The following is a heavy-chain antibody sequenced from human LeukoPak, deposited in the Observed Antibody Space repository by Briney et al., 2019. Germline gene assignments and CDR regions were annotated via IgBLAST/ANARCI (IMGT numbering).Heavy chain of an antibody. Sequence: GGSLRLSCAASGFTFSGAAVHWVRQSSGKGLEWVGHIDKKDNLYATAYAESVKGRFTISRDDSKDTAFLLIASLTAVDSSLYYCTRDRGTYNWFDPWGQGTLVTVSS. CDR1: GFTFSGAA. CDR3: TRDRGTYNWFDP. V-gene: IGHV3-73*01. D-gene: IGHD2-15*01. CDR2: IDKKDNLYAT. J-gene: IGHJ5*02.